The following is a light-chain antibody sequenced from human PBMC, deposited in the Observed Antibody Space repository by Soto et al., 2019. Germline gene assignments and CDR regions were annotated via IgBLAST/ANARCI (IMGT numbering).Light chain of an antibody. J-gene: IGKJ5*01. V-gene: IGKV3-11*01. CDR2: DAS. CDR1: QSVSSNY. Sequence: IVLTQSPGTLSLSPGERATLSCRAGQSVSSNYLAWYQQKPGQAPRLLIYDASNRATGIPARFSGSGSGTDFTLTISSLEPEDFAVYYCQQRSNWPPEITFGQGTRLEI. CDR3: QQRSNWPPEIT.